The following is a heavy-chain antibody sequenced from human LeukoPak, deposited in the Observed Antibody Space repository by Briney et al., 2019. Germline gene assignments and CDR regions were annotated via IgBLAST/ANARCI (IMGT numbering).Heavy chain of an antibody. D-gene: IGHD3-9*01. CDR2: MNPNSGNT. CDR1: GYTFTSYD. V-gene: IGHV1-8*01. Sequence: GASVKVSCKSSGYTFTSYDINWVRQATGQGLEWMGWMNPNSGNTGYAQKFQGRVTMTRNTSISTAYMELSSLRSEATAVYYCASVLGPLTYYDILTGYQKRFDYWGQGTLVTVSS. CDR3: ASVLGPLTYYDILTGYQKRFDY. J-gene: IGHJ4*02.